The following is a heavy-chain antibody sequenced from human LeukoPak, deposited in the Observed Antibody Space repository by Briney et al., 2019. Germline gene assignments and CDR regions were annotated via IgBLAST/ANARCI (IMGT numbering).Heavy chain of an antibody. CDR1: GGAISSSNYY. CDR3: ARPKGGSGSYSGFAWFDP. CDR2: IYYSGNT. J-gene: IGHJ5*02. D-gene: IGHD3-10*01. V-gene: IGHV4-39*07. Sequence: SETLSLTCTVSGGAISSSNYYWGWIRQPPGKGLEWIGSIYYSGNTYYNPSLKSRVTISVDASKNQFSLKLSSVTAADTAVYYCARPKGGSGSYSGFAWFDPWAREPWSPSPQ.